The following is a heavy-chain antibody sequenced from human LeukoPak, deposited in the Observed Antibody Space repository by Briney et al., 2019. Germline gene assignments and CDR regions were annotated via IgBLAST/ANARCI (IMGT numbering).Heavy chain of an antibody. CDR1: GFSFSTYW. J-gene: IGHJ4*02. CDR3: VRYFTAVAPTLRLDY. CDR2: MNQDGSEK. D-gene: IGHD6-19*01. Sequence: GGSLRLSCAASGFSFSTYWMSWVRQAPGKGLEWVANMNQDGSEKNYVDSVKGRFTISRDDAKNSLYLQMNSLRVEDTAVYHCVRYFTAVAPTLRLDYWGQGTLVTVSS. V-gene: IGHV3-7*03.